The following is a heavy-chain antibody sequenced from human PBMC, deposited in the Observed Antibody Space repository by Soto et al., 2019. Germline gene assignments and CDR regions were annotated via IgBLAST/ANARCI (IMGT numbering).Heavy chain of an antibody. V-gene: IGHV4-59*01. CDR2: IYYSGST. CDR3: ARVSPWDYDLCTGYYTDYYYYAMDV. CDR1: GGSISSYY. J-gene: IGHJ6*02. Sequence: SETLSLTCTVSGGSISSYYWSWIRQPPGKGLEWIGYIYYSGSTNYNPSLKSRVTISVDTSKNQFSLKLSSVTAADTAVYYCARVSPWDYDLCTGYYTDYYYYAMDVWGQGTTVTVSS. D-gene: IGHD3-3*01.